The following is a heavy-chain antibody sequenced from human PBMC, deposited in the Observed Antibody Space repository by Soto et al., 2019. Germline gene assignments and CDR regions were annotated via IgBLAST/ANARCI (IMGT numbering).Heavy chain of an antibody. Sequence: SETLSLTCTVSGGSISSYYWSWIRQPPGKGLEWIGYIYYSGSTNYNPSLKSRVTISVDTSKNQFSLKLSSVTAADTAVYYCARRVVVAATHNWFDPWGQGTLVTVSS. CDR2: IYYSGST. J-gene: IGHJ5*02. D-gene: IGHD2-15*01. CDR3: ARRVVVAATHNWFDP. V-gene: IGHV4-59*08. CDR1: GGSISSYY.